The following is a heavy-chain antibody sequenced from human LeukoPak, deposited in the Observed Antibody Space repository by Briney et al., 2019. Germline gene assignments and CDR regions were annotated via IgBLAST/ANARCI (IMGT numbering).Heavy chain of an antibody. J-gene: IGHJ4*02. CDR3: ARAYYYDSSGYSNFDY. D-gene: IGHD3-22*01. Sequence: ASVKVSCKASGYTFTSYDINWVRQATGQGLEWMGWMNPNSGNTGYAQKFQGRVTITTDESTSTAYMELSSLRSEDTAVYYCARAYYYDSSGYSNFDYWGQGTLVTVSS. CDR1: GYTFTSYD. CDR2: MNPNSGNT. V-gene: IGHV1-8*01.